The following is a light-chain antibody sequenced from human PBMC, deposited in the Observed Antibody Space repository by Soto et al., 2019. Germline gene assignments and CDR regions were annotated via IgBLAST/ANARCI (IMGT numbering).Light chain of an antibody. Sequence: EIVMTQSPATLSASPGERATLSCRASQSVSSNFGWYQQKPGQAPTLLIYDASTMATGIAARFGGSGSGTEFTLTISRQPSEVFADYYCQHYSNPVTFGLGTNLEIK. CDR1: QSVSSN. CDR2: DAS. CDR3: QHYSNPVT. J-gene: IGKJ5*01. V-gene: IGKV3-15*01.